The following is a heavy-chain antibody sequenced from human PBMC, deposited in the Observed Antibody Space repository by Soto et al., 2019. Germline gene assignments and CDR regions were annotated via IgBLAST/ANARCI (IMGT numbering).Heavy chain of an antibody. CDR2: ISAYNGNT. D-gene: IGHD2-21*02. J-gene: IGHJ4*02. V-gene: IGHV1-18*01. CDR3: ARDPAYCGGDCYSPFDY. Sequence: ASVKVSCKASGYTFTSYGISWVRQAPGQGLEWMGWISAYNGNTNYAQKLQGRVTMTTDTSTSTAYMELRSLRSDDTAVYYCARDPAYCGGDCYSPFDYWGQGTLVTVSA. CDR1: GYTFTSYG.